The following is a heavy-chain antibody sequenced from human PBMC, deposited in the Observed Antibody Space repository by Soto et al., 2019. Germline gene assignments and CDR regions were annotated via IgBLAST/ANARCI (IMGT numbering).Heavy chain of an antibody. J-gene: IGHJ5*02. V-gene: IGHV1-18*04. Sequence: GASVKVSCKASGYTFTSYGISWVRQAPGQGLEWMGWISAYNGNTNYAQKLQGRVTMTTDTSTSTAYMELRSLRSDDTAVYYCARDRYYEQQLVNHFDPWGQGTLVTVSS. CDR1: GYTFTSYG. D-gene: IGHD6-13*01. CDR2: ISAYNGNT. CDR3: ARDRYYEQQLVNHFDP.